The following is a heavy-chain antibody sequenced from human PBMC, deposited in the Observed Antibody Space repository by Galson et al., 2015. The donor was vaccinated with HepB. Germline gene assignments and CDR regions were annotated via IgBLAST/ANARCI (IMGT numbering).Heavy chain of an antibody. CDR1: GYTFTSYY. D-gene: IGHD2-21*02. V-gene: IGHV1-46*01. Sequence: SVKVSCKASGYTFTSYYMHWVRQAPGQGLEWMGIINPSGGSTSYAQKFQGRVTMTRDTSTSTVYMELSSLRSEDTAVYYCARVRGAYCGGDCLTSNAFDIWGQGTMVTVSS. J-gene: IGHJ3*02. CDR3: ARVRGAYCGGDCLTSNAFDI. CDR2: INPSGGST.